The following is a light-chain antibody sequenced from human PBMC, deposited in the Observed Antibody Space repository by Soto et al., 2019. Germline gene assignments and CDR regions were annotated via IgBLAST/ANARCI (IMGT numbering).Light chain of an antibody. J-gene: IGKJ2*03. CDR1: QSVSSK. CDR3: QQYSDWHR. V-gene: IGKV3-15*01. Sequence: EIVMTQSPATLSVSPGERVTLSCRASQSVSSKLAWYQQKPGQAPRLLIYGASTRATGIPARFSGSGSGTEVTLTISSLQSEDFALYYCQQYSDWHRFGQGTKLEIK. CDR2: GAS.